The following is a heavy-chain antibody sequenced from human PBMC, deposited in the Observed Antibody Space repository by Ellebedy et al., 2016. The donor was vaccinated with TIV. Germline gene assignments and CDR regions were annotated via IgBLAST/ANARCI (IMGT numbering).Heavy chain of an antibody. V-gene: IGHV3-53*01. D-gene: IGHD2/OR15-2a*01. CDR2: IYSGGST. J-gene: IGHJ4*02. CDR1: GFTVSNNY. Sequence: GESLKISCAASGFTVSNNYISWVGQAPGKGLEWVSVIYSGGSTYYADSVKGRFTISRDHSKNTVYLQMNSLRAEDTAVYYCARGVLSGYWGQGTLVTVSS. CDR3: ARGVLSGY.